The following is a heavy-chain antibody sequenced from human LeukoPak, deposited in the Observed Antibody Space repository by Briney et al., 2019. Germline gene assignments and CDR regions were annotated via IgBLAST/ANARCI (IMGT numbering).Heavy chain of an antibody. J-gene: IGHJ5*02. D-gene: IGHD6-13*01. CDR3: ARVRKRIAAIWWFDP. Sequence: SETLSLTCTVSGGSISSYYWSWIRQPPGKGLEWIGYIYYSGSTNYNPSLKSRVTISVDTSKNQFSLKLSSVTAADTAVYYCARVRKRIAAIWWFDPWGQGTLVTVSS. V-gene: IGHV4-59*12. CDR2: IYYSGST. CDR1: GGSISSYY.